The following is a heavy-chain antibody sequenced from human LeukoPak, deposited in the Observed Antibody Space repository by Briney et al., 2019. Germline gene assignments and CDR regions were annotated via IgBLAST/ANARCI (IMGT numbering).Heavy chain of an antibody. Sequence: GRSLRLSCAASGFTFSSYGMHWVRQAPGKGLEWVSYISSSGSTIYYADSVKGRFTISRDNAKNSLYLQMNSLRAEDTAVYYCARLVSSGLSTKNWGQGTLVTVSS. CDR2: ISSSGSTI. CDR1: GFTFSSYG. D-gene: IGHD3-22*01. J-gene: IGHJ4*02. V-gene: IGHV3-48*04. CDR3: ARLVSSGLSTKN.